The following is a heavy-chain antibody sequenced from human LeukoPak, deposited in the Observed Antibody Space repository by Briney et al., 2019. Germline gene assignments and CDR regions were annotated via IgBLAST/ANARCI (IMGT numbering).Heavy chain of an antibody. CDR2: INPNSGGT. J-gene: IGHJ3*02. CDR1: GYTFTGYY. CDR3: ARAIRINYDYVWGSYRAYAFDI. Sequence: GASVTVSCKASGYTFTGYYMHWVRQAPGQGLEWMGWINPNSGGTNYAQKFQGRVTMTRDTSICTAYMELSRLRSDDTAVYCCARAIRINYDYVWGSYRAYAFDIWGQGTMVTVSS. V-gene: IGHV1-2*02. D-gene: IGHD3-16*02.